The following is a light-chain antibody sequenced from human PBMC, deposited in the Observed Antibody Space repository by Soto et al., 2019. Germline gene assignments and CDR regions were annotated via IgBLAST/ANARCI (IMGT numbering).Light chain of an antibody. J-gene: IGKJ5*01. CDR3: QQYGSSRSIS. CDR1: QSVSNRY. V-gene: IGKV3-20*01. Sequence: EIVLTQSPGTLSLSPGERATLSCRASQSVSNRYVAWYQQRPGQAPRPLIFGASIRPTGITDRFSGSGSGTYFTLTISRLEPEDFAVYYCQQYGSSRSISFGQGTRLESK. CDR2: GAS.